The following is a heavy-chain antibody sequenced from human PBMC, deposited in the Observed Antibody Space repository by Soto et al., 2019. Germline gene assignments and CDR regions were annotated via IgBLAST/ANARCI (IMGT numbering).Heavy chain of an antibody. D-gene: IGHD2-2*01. CDR1: GFTFSSYG. J-gene: IGHJ4*02. Sequence: QVQLVESGGGVVQPGRSLRLSCAGSGFTFSSYGTHWVRQAPGKGLEWVAVVSSGGETTYYADSVKGRFTISRDNSKNTMYLQMNRLRPEDTAVYYCAKEGDIVVGPVAGPVAFSFDQWDQGTLVTVSS. V-gene: IGHV3-30*18. CDR2: VSSGGETT. CDR3: AKEGDIVVGPVAGPVAFSFDQ.